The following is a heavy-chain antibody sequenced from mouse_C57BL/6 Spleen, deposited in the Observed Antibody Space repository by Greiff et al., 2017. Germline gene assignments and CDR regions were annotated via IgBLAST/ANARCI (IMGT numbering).Heavy chain of an antibody. Sequence: VQLQQSGPELVKPGASVKISCKASGYAFSSSWMNWVKQRPGQGLEWIGRIYPGDGDTNYNGKFKGKATLTADKSSSTAYMQLSSLTSEDSAVYFCARSLDYGSSYEYFDYWGQGTTLTVSS. CDR1: GYAFSSSW. V-gene: IGHV1-82*01. J-gene: IGHJ2*01. D-gene: IGHD1-1*01. CDR3: ARSLDYGSSYEYFDY. CDR2: IYPGDGDT.